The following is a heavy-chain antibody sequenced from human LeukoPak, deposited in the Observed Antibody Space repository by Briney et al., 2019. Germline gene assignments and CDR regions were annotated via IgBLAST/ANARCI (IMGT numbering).Heavy chain of an antibody. Sequence: GGSLRLSCAASGFTFSSYSMNWVRQAPGKGLEWVSYISSSSSTIYYADSVKGRFTISRDNAKNSLYLQMNSLRAEDTAVYYCADSSGYYYGAFNIWGQGTMVTVSS. CDR1: GFTFSSYS. V-gene: IGHV3-48*04. D-gene: IGHD3-22*01. CDR2: ISSSSSTI. J-gene: IGHJ3*02. CDR3: ADSSGYYYGAFNI.